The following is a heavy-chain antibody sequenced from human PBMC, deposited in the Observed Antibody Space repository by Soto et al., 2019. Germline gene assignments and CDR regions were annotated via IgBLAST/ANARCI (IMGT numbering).Heavy chain of an antibody. CDR2: ISSSAYTI. J-gene: IGHJ4*02. CDR3: ARNFDSGGYYSDY. Sequence: GSLRLSCAASGFPFSDYYMSWIRQAPGEGLEWISYISSSAYTIYADSVKGRFTISRDNAKNSLFLQMTSLRVEDTAVYYCARNFDSGGYYSDYWGQGTLVTVS. D-gene: IGHD3-22*01. CDR1: GFPFSDYY. V-gene: IGHV3-11*06.